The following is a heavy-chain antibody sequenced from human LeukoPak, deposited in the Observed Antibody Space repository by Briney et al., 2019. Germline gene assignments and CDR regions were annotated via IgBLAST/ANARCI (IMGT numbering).Heavy chain of an antibody. CDR2: IYSGGST. Sequence: GGSLRLSCAASGFTFSSYSMNWVRQAPGKGLEWVSVIYSGGSTYYADSVKGRFTISRDNSKNTLYLQMNSLRAEDTAVYYCARDEMAAADRDYWGQGTLVTVSS. D-gene: IGHD6-13*01. CDR1: GFTFSSYS. J-gene: IGHJ4*02. V-gene: IGHV3-66*01. CDR3: ARDEMAAADRDY.